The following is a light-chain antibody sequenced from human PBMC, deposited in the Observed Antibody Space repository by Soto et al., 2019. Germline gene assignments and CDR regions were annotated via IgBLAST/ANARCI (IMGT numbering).Light chain of an antibody. CDR3: GAWDSSLSAGV. Sequence: QSVLTQPPSVSAAPGQKVTISCSGSSSNIGSHYVSWYQQLPGTAPKLLIYENIKRPSGIPDRFSGSESGTSATLGITGLQTGDEADYYCGAWDSSLSAGVFGGGTQLTVL. CDR2: ENI. J-gene: IGLJ2*01. CDR1: SSNIGSHY. V-gene: IGLV1-51*02.